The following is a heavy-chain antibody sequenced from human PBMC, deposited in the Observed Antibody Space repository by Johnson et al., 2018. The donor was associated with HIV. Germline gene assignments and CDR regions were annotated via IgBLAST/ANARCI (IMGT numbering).Heavy chain of an antibody. CDR3: AKDTYSHRLTVTESGFDI. J-gene: IGHJ3*02. V-gene: IGHV3-9*01. D-gene: IGHD4-11*01. CDR1: GFTFDDYA. CDR2: ISWNSGSI. Sequence: LGVSCAASGFTFDDYAMHWVRQAPGKGLEWVSGISWNSGSIAYADSVKGRFTISRDNAKNSLYVQMNSLRAEDTAVYYCAKDTYSHRLTVTESGFDIWGQGTMVTVSS.